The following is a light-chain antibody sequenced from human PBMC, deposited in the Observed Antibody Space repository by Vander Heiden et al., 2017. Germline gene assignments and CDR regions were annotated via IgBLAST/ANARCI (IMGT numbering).Light chain of an antibody. CDR1: SSDVGGYNY. CDR3: SSYTSSSTPLWV. V-gene: IGLV2-14*01. J-gene: IGLJ3*02. CDR2: EVS. Sequence: QSALPQPASVSGSPGQSLTISCTGTSSDVGGYNYVSWYQQHPGKAPKLMIYEVSNRPSGVSNRFSGSKSGNTASLTISGLQAEDEADYYCSSYTSSSTPLWVFGGGTKLTVL.